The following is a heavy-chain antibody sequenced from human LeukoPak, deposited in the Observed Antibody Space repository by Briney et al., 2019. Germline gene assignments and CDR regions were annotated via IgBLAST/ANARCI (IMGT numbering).Heavy chain of an antibody. CDR1: GFTFSNAW. V-gene: IGHV3-15*01. CDR3: WGIVGATDAFDI. J-gene: IGHJ3*02. D-gene: IGHD1-26*01. CDR2: IKSKTDGGTT. Sequence: GGSLRLSCAASGFTFSNAWMSWVRQAPGKGLEWVGRIKSKTDGGTTDYAAPVKGRFTISRDDSKNTLYLQMNSLKTEDTAVYYCWGIVGATDAFDIWGQGTMVTVSS.